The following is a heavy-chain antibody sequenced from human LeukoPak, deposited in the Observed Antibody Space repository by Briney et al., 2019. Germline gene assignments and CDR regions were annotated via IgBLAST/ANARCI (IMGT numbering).Heavy chain of an antibody. Sequence: ASVKVSCKASGFGFSSYGINWVRQAPGQRLEWMGWISGYTGRTKYLQKMRGRVTMTTDTSTNTDYMDLRRMTSDDTAVYYCARGPGIDVAGVFDYWGQGSLVTVSS. D-gene: IGHD6-19*01. CDR2: ISGYTGRT. V-gene: IGHV1-18*04. J-gene: IGHJ4*02. CDR1: GFGFSSYG. CDR3: ARGPGIDVAGVFDY.